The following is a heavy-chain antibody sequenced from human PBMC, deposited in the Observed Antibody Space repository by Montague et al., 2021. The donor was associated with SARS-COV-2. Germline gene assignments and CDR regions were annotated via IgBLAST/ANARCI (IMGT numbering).Heavy chain of an antibody. Sequence: SETLSLTCNVSGGSMNLYYWTWVRQPAGKGLEWIGHMYHSGSTYYKLSLKSRVTISVDRSKNQVSLKLTSVTAADTAVYYCARGKSYYDILTGYYRVSWFDPWGQGTLVTVSS. CDR1: GGSMNLYY. CDR2: MYHSGST. V-gene: IGHV4-4*07. CDR3: ARGKSYYDILTGYYRVSWFDP. J-gene: IGHJ5*02. D-gene: IGHD3-9*01.